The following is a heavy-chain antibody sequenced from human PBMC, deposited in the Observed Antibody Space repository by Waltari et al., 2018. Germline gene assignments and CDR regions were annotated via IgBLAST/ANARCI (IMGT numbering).Heavy chain of an antibody. V-gene: IGHV3-30*01. D-gene: IGHD4-17*01. Sequence: QVYLEESGGGVVQPGRSLGLSCAVSGFTFNNYAMHWVRQAPGKGLEWVSLISYDGSDKYYADSVKGRFTISRDNSEHTLYLQMNSLRTEDTAIYYCARDSQTAVTSFDYWGQGTLVTVSS. J-gene: IGHJ4*02. CDR3: ARDSQTAVTSFDY. CDR2: ISYDGSDK. CDR1: GFTFNNYA.